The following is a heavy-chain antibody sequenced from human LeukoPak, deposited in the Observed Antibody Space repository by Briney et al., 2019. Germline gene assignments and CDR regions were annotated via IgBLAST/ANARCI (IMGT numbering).Heavy chain of an antibody. CDR1: GYTFIDYT. V-gene: IGHV1-3*01. CDR3: ANPRYDSSGYYYVD. CDR2: INGGSGNT. D-gene: IGHD3-22*01. Sequence: WASVNVSCKASGYTFIDYTMHWLRQAPGQRLDWMGWINGGSGNTKYSPEFQGRVTITRDTSASTGYMELSSLRSEDTAVYYCANPRYDSSGYYYVDWGQGTLVTVSS. J-gene: IGHJ4*02.